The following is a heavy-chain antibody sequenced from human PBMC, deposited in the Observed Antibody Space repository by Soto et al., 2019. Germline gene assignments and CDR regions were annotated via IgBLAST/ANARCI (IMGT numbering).Heavy chain of an antibody. D-gene: IGHD2-2*01. CDR3: ANGKPGVILAVPLDC. CDR1: GFTLSSYA. J-gene: IGHJ4*02. V-gene: IGHV3-23*01. CDR2: ISGSDDST. Sequence: EVQLLESGGGLVQPGGSLRLTCAVYGFTLSSYAMNWVRQAPGKGLEWVSGISGSDDSTRYADSAKGRFTISRDNSKNTLYLQMNSLRVEDTAVYYCANGKPGVILAVPLDCWGQGSLVTVSS.